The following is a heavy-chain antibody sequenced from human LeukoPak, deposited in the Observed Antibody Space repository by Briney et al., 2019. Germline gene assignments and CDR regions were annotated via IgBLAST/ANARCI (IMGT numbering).Heavy chain of an antibody. J-gene: IGHJ4*02. CDR3: AKGAVAGLDY. Sequence: GGSLRLSCAASGFTFDGYAMHWVRQAPGKGLEWVSGISRNSGSIGYADSVKGRFTISRDNAKNSLYLQMNSLRAEDTALYYCAKGAVAGLDYWGQGTLVTVSS. CDR2: ISRNSGSI. CDR1: GFTFDGYA. V-gene: IGHV3-9*01. D-gene: IGHD6-19*01.